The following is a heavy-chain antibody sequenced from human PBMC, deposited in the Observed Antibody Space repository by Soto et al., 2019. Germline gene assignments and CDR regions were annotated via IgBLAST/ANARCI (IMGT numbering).Heavy chain of an antibody. D-gene: IGHD3-16*01. CDR2: IYSGGST. CDR1: GFTVSNNY. Sequence: EQLVESGGDLVQPGGSLRLSCAASGFTVSNNYMSWVRQAPGKGLEWVSLIYSGGSTYYADSVKGRFTISRDSSKNTLHLQMNRRRAEDTAMYYCAAYSHKGYWGQGTLVTVSS. CDR3: AAYSHKGY. V-gene: IGHV3-66*01. J-gene: IGHJ4*02.